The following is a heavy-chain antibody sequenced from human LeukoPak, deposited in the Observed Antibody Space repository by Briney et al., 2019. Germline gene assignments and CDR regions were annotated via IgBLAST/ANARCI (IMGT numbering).Heavy chain of an antibody. Sequence: SETLSLTCTVSGGSIRSTSYYWGWIRQPPGKGLEWVGSIYYSGSTYYNPSLRSRVTISVDTSKNQFSLKLSSVTAADTAVYYCGRLFYDFWSGHYYYYMDVWGKGTTVTVSS. J-gene: IGHJ6*03. CDR1: GGSIRSTSYY. CDR3: GRLFYDFWSGHYYYYMDV. V-gene: IGHV4-39*01. D-gene: IGHD3-3*01. CDR2: IYYSGST.